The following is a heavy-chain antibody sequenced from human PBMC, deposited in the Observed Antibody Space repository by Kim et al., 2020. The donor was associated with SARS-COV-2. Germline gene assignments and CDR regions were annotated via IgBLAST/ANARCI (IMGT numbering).Heavy chain of an antibody. D-gene: IGHD6-6*01. CDR1: GFTSTYYS. CDR3: ARGPLVIVTYHFGIDV. V-gene: IGHV1-2*02. J-gene: IGHJ6*02. CDR2: INPNTGAI. Sequence: ASVKVSCKASGFTSTYYSIHWVRQAPGQGLEWMGGINPNTGAIISAQKFQGRVALTLDTSTRTTYMDLNRLTSDDTAIYYCARGPLVIVTYHFGIDVRG.